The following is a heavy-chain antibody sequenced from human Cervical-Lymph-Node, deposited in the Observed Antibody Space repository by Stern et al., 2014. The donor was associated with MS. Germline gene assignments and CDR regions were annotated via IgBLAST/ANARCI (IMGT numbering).Heavy chain of an antibody. D-gene: IGHD1-26*01. J-gene: IGHJ5*02. CDR1: GGPISSSSYY. Sequence: QLQLQESGPRLVKPSETLSLICTVSGGPISSSSYYWGWIRQPPGKGLELIATIYYRGNPNYTPSIKSRVTVPVDTSKNQFSLKLSSVTAADTALYYCARLGLLGGSQGFDNWGQGTLVTVSS. CDR2: IYYRGNP. CDR3: ARLGLLGGSQGFDN. V-gene: IGHV4-39*01.